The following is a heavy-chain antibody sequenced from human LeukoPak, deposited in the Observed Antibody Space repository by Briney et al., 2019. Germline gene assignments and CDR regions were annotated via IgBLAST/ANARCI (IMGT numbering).Heavy chain of an antibody. V-gene: IGHV4-34*01. CDR1: GGSFSGYY. CDR2: INHSGST. D-gene: IGHD6-19*01. CDR3: ARGPRIAVAGV. Sequence: PSETLSLTFAAYGGSFSGYYWSWIRPPPGKGLEWIGEINHSGSTNYNPSLKSRVTISVDTSKNQFSLKLSSVTAADTAVYYCARGPRIAVAGVWGQGTLVTVSS. J-gene: IGHJ4*02.